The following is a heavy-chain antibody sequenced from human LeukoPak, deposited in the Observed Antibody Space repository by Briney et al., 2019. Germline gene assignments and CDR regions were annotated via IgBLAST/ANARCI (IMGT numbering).Heavy chain of an antibody. CDR1: GFTFSTDA. D-gene: IGHD3-16*02. CDR3: AKERAGYTNPYYFDY. V-gene: IGHV3-23*01. CDR2: ISGSGANT. J-gene: IGHJ4*02. Sequence: GGTLRLSCAASGFTFSTDAMSWVRQAPGQGLEWVSTISGSGANTYYAYSVRGRFTISSHNSTNTLYLHMNSLRADDTAVYYCAKERAGYTNPYYFDYWGQGTLVTVSS.